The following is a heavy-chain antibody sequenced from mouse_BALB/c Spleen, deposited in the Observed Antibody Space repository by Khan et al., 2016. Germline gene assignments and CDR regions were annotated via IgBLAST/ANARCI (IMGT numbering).Heavy chain of an antibody. V-gene: IGHV1S81*02. J-gene: IGHJ2*01. D-gene: IGHD1-1*01. CDR2: TNPTNGRT. Sequence: VQLQESGAELVKAGASVKMSCKASGYTFTSYWMHWVKQRLGQGLEWFAETNPTNGRTYYNEKFKSKATLTVDKSSSTAYMLLSGPTSEDSSVYYCARIKKIVATCFDYWGQGTTLTVSS. CDR3: ARIKKIVATCFDY. CDR1: GYTFTSYW.